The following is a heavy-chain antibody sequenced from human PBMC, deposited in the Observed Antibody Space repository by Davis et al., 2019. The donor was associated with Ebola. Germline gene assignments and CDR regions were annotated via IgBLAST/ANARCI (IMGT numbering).Heavy chain of an antibody. D-gene: IGHD2-21*02. Sequence: AASVKVSCKASGGTFSSYTFSWVRQATGQGLEWMGWMNPNSGNTGYAQKFQGRVTMTRENSMSTAYMELNSLTSEDTAVYYCARGPSVATAHYFDYWGQGTLVTVSS. CDR1: GGTFSSYT. J-gene: IGHJ4*02. CDR2: MNPNSGNT. V-gene: IGHV1-8*01. CDR3: ARGPSVATAHYFDY.